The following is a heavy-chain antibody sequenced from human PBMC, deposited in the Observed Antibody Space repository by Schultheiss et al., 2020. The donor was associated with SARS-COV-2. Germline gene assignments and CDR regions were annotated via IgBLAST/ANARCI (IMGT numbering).Heavy chain of an antibody. V-gene: IGHV4-59*08. Sequence: SETLSLTCTVSGGFISSYYWSWIRQPPGKGLEWIGYIYHSGSTNYNPSLKSRVTISVDTSKNQFSLNLSSVTAADTAVYYCARHFDYYDHWGQGTLVTVSS. J-gene: IGHJ4*02. CDR1: GGFISSYY. CDR3: ARHFDYYDH. CDR2: IYHSGST.